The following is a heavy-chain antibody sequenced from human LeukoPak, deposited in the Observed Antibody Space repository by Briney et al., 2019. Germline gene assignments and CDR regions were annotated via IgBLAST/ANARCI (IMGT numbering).Heavy chain of an antibody. CDR2: INHSGST. CDR3: ARGRGYSYGYRGIFDY. J-gene: IGHJ4*02. V-gene: IGHV4-34*01. D-gene: IGHD5-18*01. Sequence: PSETLSLTCAVYGGSFSGYYWSWIRQPPGKGLEWIGGINHSGSTNYNPSLKSRVTISVDTSKNQFSLKLSSVTAADTAVYYCARGRGYSYGYRGIFDYWGQGTLVTVSS. CDR1: GGSFSGYY.